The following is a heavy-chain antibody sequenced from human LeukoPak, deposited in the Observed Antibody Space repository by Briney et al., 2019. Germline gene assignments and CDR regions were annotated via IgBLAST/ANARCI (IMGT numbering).Heavy chain of an antibody. CDR2: IKRDGSET. J-gene: IGHJ4*02. V-gene: IGHV3-7*03. CDR3: ARGYSSSWYD. Sequence: GGSLRLSCAASGFTFSSYWMNWVRQAPGKGLEWVANIKRDGSETYYVDSVKGRFTISRDNAKNSLYPQMNSLRAEDAAVYYCARGYSSSWYDWGQGTLVTVSS. CDR1: GFTFSSYW. D-gene: IGHD6-13*01.